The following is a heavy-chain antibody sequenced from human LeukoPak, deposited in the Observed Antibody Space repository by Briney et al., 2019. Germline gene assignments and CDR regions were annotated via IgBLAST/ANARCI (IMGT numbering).Heavy chain of an antibody. Sequence: ASVKVSCKASGGTFSSYAISWVRQAPGQGLEWMGGIIPIFGTANYAQKFQGRVTITTDESTSTAYMELSSLRSEDTAVYYCARSHCSSTGCYTYYYYMDVWGKGTTVTVSS. J-gene: IGHJ6*03. D-gene: IGHD2-2*02. V-gene: IGHV1-69*05. CDR2: IIPIFGTA. CDR3: ARSHCSSTGCYTYYYYMDV. CDR1: GGTFSSYA.